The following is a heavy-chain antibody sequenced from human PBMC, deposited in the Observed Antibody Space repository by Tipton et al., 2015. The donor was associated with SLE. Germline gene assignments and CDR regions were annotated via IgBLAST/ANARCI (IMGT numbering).Heavy chain of an antibody. J-gene: IGHJ5*02. V-gene: IGHV4-39*07. CDR3: ARVYYSSSWYWFDP. CDR2: IYYSGST. Sequence: TLSLTCTVSGGSISSYYWGWIRQPPGKGLEWIGSIYYSGSTYYNPSLKSRVTISVDTSKNQFSLKLSSVTAADTAVYYCARVYYSSSWYWFDPWGQGTLVTVSS. CDR1: GGSISSYY. D-gene: IGHD6-13*01.